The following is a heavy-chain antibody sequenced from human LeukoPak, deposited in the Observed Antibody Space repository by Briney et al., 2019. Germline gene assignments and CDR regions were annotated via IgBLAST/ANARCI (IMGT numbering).Heavy chain of an antibody. CDR1: GGTFSSYA. J-gene: IGHJ6*03. CDR3: ARGLLTMVRGVNYYYYMDV. D-gene: IGHD3-10*01. CDR2: IIPIFGTA. V-gene: IGHV1-69*01. Sequence: GSSVKVSCKASGGTFSSYAISWVRQAPGQGLGWMGGIIPIFGTANYAQKFQGRVTITADESTSTAYMELSSLRSEDTAVYYCARGLLTMVRGVNYYYYMDVWGKGTTVTISS.